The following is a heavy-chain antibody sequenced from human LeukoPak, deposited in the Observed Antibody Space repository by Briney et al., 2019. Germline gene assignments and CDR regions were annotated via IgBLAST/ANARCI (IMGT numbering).Heavy chain of an antibody. V-gene: IGHV4-39*07. CDR2: IYYSGST. Sequence: SETLSLTCTVSGGSISSSSYYWGWIRQPPGKGLEWIGSIYYSGSTYYNPSLKSRVTISVDTSKNQFSLKLSSVTAADTAVYYCARGQWLPVFDFWGQGTLVTVSS. CDR3: ARGQWLPVFDF. J-gene: IGHJ4*02. D-gene: IGHD3-22*01. CDR1: GGSISSSSYY.